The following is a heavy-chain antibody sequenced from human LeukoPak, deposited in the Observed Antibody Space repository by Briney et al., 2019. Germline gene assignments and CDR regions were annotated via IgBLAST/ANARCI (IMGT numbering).Heavy chain of an antibody. Sequence: ASVKVSCKASNSTFFSYGISWVRQAPGQGLEWMGWINPNSGGTNYAQKLQGRVTMTTDTSTSTAYMELRSLRSDDTAVYYCASSRTHYYDSSGYLHDAFDIWGQGTMVTVSS. CDR1: NSTFFSYG. CDR3: ASSRTHYYDSSGYLHDAFDI. CDR2: INPNSGGT. J-gene: IGHJ3*02. D-gene: IGHD3-22*01. V-gene: IGHV1-18*01.